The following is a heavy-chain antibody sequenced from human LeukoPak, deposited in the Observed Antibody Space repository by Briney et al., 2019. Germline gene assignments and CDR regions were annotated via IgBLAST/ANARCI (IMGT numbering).Heavy chain of an antibody. CDR1: GYTFTSYG. V-gene: IGHV1-18*04. J-gene: IGHJ4*02. D-gene: IGHD3-3*01. CDR2: ISAYKGHT. CDR3: ARERYYDFWSGYYLAFDY. Sequence: ASVTVSCKASGYTFTSYGISWVRQAPGQGLEWMGWISAYKGHTNYAQKFQGRVTMTTDTSTSTAYMELRSLRSDDTAVYYCARERYYDFWSGYYLAFDYWGQGTLVTVSS.